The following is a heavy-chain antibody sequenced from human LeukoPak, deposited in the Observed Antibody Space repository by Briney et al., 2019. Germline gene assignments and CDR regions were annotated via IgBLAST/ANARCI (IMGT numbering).Heavy chain of an antibody. D-gene: IGHD6-13*01. V-gene: IGHV1-8*01. CDR3: ARLASSSWPLYYYYGMDV. Sequence: ASVKVSCRASGYTFTSYDINWVRQATGQGLEWMGWMKPNSGNTGYAQKFQGRVTMTRNTPISTAYMELSSLRSEDTAVYFCARLASSSWPLYYYYGMDVWGQGTTVTVSS. CDR2: MKPNSGNT. J-gene: IGHJ6*02. CDR1: GYTFTSYD.